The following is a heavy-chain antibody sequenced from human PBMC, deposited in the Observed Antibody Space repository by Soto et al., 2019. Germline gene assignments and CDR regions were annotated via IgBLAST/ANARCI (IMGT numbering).Heavy chain of an antibody. Sequence: EVQLLESGGGLVQPGGSLRLSCAASGFTFSSYAMSWGRQAPGKGLEWVSGISGSGRSTYYAASVKGRFTVSRDNYKNKLYLQMNSLRAEDTVVYYGAKEEGYSSGWTELDSGGEGTQVTVSS. CDR1: GFTFSSYA. CDR2: ISGSGRST. CDR3: AKEEGYSSGWTELDS. D-gene: IGHD6-19*01. J-gene: IGHJ5*01. V-gene: IGHV3-23*01.